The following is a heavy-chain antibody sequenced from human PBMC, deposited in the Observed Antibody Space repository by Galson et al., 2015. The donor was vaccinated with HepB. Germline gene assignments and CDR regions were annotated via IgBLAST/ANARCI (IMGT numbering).Heavy chain of an antibody. D-gene: IGHD1-1*01. Sequence: SVKVSCKASAYTFTGYSIHWVRQAPGQGLEWMGSINPNTGDTVYSQKFQGWVTMTRDTSISTAYMEIIRLTSDDSAVYYCAREKRAERRKWYDNRNQQLKSPPNASPLDVRGQGTTGTVS. CDR1: AYTFTGYS. CDR3: AREKRAERRKWYDNRNQQLKSPPNASPLDV. J-gene: IGHJ6*02. V-gene: IGHV1-2*04. CDR2: INPNTGDT.